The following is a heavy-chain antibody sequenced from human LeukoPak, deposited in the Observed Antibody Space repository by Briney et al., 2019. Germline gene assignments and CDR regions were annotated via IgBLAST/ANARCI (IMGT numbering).Heavy chain of an antibody. D-gene: IGHD2-15*01. CDR3: ARIGWSSIASQDFHYMDV. CDR1: GVSISSSYSY. J-gene: IGHJ6*03. Sequence: SETLSLTCTVSGVSISSSYSYWGWIRQPPGKGLEWIGTISYDGNTYYKPSLKSRVNISVDTSKTHFSLKVWSVTTADTAVYFCARIGWSSIASQDFHYMDVWGKGTSVTISS. CDR2: ISYDGNT. V-gene: IGHV4-39*01.